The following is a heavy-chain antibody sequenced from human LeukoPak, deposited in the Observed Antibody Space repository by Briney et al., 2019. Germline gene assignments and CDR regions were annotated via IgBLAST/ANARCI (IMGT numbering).Heavy chain of an antibody. V-gene: IGHV3-30*02. Sequence: GGSRRLSCAASGFTFSSYGMHWVRQAPGKGLEWVAFIRYDGSNKYYADSVKGRFTIPRDNSKSTLYLQMNSLRAEDTAVYYCARTYSSSWYDAFDIWGQGTMVTVSS. D-gene: IGHD6-13*01. CDR3: ARTYSSSWYDAFDI. CDR2: IRYDGSNK. J-gene: IGHJ3*02. CDR1: GFTFSSYG.